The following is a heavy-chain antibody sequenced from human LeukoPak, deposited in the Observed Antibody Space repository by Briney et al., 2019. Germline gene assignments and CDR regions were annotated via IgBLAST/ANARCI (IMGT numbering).Heavy chain of an antibody. D-gene: IGHD6-6*01. CDR2: IYPGDSDT. CDR1: GFTFTNYW. CDR3: ARGDASMATGFNY. Sequence: GESLKISCQTSGFTFTNYWIGWVRQTPGKGLEWMGIIYPGDSDTKYSPSFRGQVTMSADKSTSTAYLQWGSLKASDTAMYFCARGDASMATGFNYWGQGTLVTVSS. J-gene: IGHJ4*01. V-gene: IGHV5-51*01.